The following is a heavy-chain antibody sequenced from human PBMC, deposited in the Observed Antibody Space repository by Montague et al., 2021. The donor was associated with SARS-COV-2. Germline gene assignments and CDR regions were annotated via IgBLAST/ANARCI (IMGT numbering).Heavy chain of an antibody. CDR1: GFTFSSYS. D-gene: IGHD2-2*01. J-gene: IGHJ6*02. CDR2: ISSSSSYI. V-gene: IGHV3-21*01. CDR3: ATQPSDGAGYYYGMDV. Sequence: SLRLSCAASGFTFSSYSMNLFRQAPGKGLEWVSSISSSSSYIYYXXSVKVRFTISRDNAKNSLYLQMNSLRAEDTAVYYCATQPSDGAGYYYGMDVWGQGTTVTVSS.